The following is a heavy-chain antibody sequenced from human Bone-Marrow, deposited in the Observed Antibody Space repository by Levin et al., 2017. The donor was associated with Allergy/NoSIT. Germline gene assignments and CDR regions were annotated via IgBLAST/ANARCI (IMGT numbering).Heavy chain of an antibody. V-gene: IGHV3-74*01. J-gene: IGHJ4*02. Sequence: GGSLRLSCAASGFTFSGSWMHWVRQAPGKGLVWVSIIKTDGSDTRYADSVKGRFTISRDNAKNTLYLLMNSLRAEDTAVYYCARDGGRHLDSWDQGTVVTVSS. D-gene: IGHD4-23*01. CDR1: GFTFSGSW. CDR2: IKTDGSDT. CDR3: ARDGGRHLDS.